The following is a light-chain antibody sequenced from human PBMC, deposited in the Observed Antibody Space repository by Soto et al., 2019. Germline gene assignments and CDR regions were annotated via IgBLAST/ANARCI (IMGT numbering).Light chain of an antibody. Sequence: QSALTQPASVSGSPGQTITISCSGSSSDIGGYDHVSWYQHRPGKAPKLLIYGVDNRPSGVSDRFSGSKSGNTASLTISVLQAEDEADYYCSSYTTAYTQVFGGGTKLTVL. J-gene: IGLJ3*02. V-gene: IGLV2-14*01. CDR3: SSYTTAYTQV. CDR1: SSDIGGYDH. CDR2: GVD.